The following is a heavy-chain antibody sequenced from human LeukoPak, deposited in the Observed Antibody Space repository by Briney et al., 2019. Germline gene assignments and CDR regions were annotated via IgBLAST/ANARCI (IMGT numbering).Heavy chain of an antibody. Sequence: GGSPRLSCAASGFTFGRHWMSWVRQAPGKGPEWVANIKQDGSQRYYVDSVKGRFTISRDNGRNSLFLQMNSLRAEDTAVYYCAREVYGDNYFDYWGQGTLVTVSS. J-gene: IGHJ4*02. D-gene: IGHD4-17*01. CDR3: AREVYGDNYFDY. CDR2: IKQDGSQR. CDR1: GFTFGRHW. V-gene: IGHV3-7*05.